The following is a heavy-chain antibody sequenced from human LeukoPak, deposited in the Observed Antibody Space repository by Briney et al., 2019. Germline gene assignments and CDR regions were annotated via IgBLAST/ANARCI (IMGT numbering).Heavy chain of an antibody. J-gene: IGHJ4*02. CDR3: ATSAAGFDY. CDR1: GFTFSSYW. CDR2: IKQDGSER. V-gene: IGHV3-7*01. Sequence: GGSLRLSCAASGFTFSSYWMSWDRQAPGKGLEWVANIKQDGSERYYVDSVKGRFTISRDNAKNSLYLQMNSLRDEDTALYYCATSAAGFDYWGQGTLVTVSS. D-gene: IGHD6-13*01.